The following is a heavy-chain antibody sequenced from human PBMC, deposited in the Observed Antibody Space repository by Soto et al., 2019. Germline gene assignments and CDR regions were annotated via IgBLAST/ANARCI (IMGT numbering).Heavy chain of an antibody. CDR2: IYYSGST. Sequence: QVQLQESGPGLVKPSETLSLTCTVSGGSISSYYWSWIRQPPGKGLEWIGYIYYSGSTNYNPSLKSRVTISVDTSKNQFSLKMSSVTAADTAVYSCARLATRSYFDYWGQGTLVTVSS. D-gene: IGHD1-1*01. J-gene: IGHJ4*02. V-gene: IGHV4-59*01. CDR3: ARLATRSYFDY. CDR1: GGSISSYY.